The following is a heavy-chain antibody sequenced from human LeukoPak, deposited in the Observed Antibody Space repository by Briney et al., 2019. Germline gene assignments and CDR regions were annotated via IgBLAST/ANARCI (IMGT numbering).Heavy chain of an antibody. V-gene: IGHV3-7*01. CDR2: IKQDGSEK. J-gene: IGHJ4*02. CDR3: AREGGSYYLN. D-gene: IGHD1-26*01. CDR1: GFTLSSYW. Sequence: GSLRLSCAASGFTLSSYWMSWVRQAPGKGLEWVANIKQDGSEKYYVDSVKGRFTISRDNAKNSLYLQMNSLRAEDTAVYYCAREGGSYYLNWGQGTLVTVSS.